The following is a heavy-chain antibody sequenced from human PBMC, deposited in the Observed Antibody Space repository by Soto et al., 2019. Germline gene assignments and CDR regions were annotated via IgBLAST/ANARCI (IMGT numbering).Heavy chain of an antibody. D-gene: IGHD1-26*01. J-gene: IGHJ3*02. CDR2: IGTAGDT. CDR1: GFTFSSYD. Sequence: ESGGGLVQPGGSLRLSCAASGFTFSSYDMHWVRQAAGKGLEWVSTIGTAGDTYYPGSVEGRFTISRENAKNSFYLQMNSLRAGDTAVYYCARANSGSYYGAFDIWGQGTMVTVSS. CDR3: ARANSGSYYGAFDI. V-gene: IGHV3-13*01.